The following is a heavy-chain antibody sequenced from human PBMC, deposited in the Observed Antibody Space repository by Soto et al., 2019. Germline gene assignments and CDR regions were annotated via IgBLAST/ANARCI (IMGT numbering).Heavy chain of an antibody. D-gene: IGHD3-22*01. Sequence: PGGPLRLSCAASGFTFSSYGMHWVRQAPGKGLEWVAVISYDGSNKYYADSVKGRFTISRDNSKNTLYLQMNSLRAEDTAVYYCAKVTYYYDSSGPFDYWGQGTLVTVSS. CDR3: AKVTYYYDSSGPFDY. V-gene: IGHV3-30*18. CDR1: GFTFSSYG. CDR2: ISYDGSNK. J-gene: IGHJ4*02.